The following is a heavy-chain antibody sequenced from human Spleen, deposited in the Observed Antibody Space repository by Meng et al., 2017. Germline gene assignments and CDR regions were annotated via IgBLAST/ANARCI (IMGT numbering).Heavy chain of an antibody. CDR3: ARHDQTRAHDY. CDR1: GASISTYY. D-gene: IGHD1-1*01. CDR2: FYYSGNI. J-gene: IGHJ4*02. V-gene: IGHV4-59*01. Sequence: GSLRLSCTVSGASISTYYWSWIRQTPGKGLEWSGYFYYSGNINYIPTLKRRVTFSGDTSKNQVFLKMTSVTAADTAVYYCARHDQTRAHDYWGQGTLVTVSS.